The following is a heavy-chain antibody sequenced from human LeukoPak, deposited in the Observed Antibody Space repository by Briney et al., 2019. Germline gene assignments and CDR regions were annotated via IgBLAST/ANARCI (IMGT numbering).Heavy chain of an antibody. J-gene: IGHJ3*02. D-gene: IGHD3-22*01. V-gene: IGHV4-34*01. CDR3: ARGLYYYDSSALRDDAFDI. CDR1: GGSFSGYY. Sequence: SETLSLTCAVYGGSFSGYYWSWIRQPPGKGLEWIGEINHSGSTNYNPSLKSRVTISVDTSKNQFSLKLSSVTAADTAVYYCARGLYYYDSSALRDDAFDIWGQGTMVTVSS. CDR2: INHSGST.